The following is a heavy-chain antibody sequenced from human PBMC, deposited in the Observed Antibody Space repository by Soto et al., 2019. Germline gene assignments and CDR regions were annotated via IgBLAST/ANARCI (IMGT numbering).Heavy chain of an antibody. D-gene: IGHD3-16*01. Sequence: GSLRLSCSASGFMFSDYAMTWARQAPGKELEWVSGLLRPGRSTYYADSVKGRFTISGDTSANTVYLQMDSLRAEDTAVYYCAKDAIANDGIWLMDSWGQGTVVTVSS. CDR1: GFMFSDYA. J-gene: IGHJ5*02. CDR3: AKDAIANDGIWLMDS. CDR2: LLRPGRST. V-gene: IGHV3-23*01.